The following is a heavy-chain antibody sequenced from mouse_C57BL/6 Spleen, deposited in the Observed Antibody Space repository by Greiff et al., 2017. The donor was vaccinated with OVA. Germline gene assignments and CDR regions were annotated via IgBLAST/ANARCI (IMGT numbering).Heavy chain of an antibody. CDR3: ARFYYDYVGFDV. J-gene: IGHJ1*03. CDR2: INPNNGGT. D-gene: IGHD2-4*01. CDR1: GYTFTDYY. Sequence: VQLQQSGPELVKPGASVKISCKASGYTFTDYYMNWVKQSHGKSLEWIGDINPNNGGTSYNQKFKGKATLTVDKSSSTAYMELRSLTSEDSAVYYCARFYYDYVGFDVWGTGTTVTVSS. V-gene: IGHV1-26*01.